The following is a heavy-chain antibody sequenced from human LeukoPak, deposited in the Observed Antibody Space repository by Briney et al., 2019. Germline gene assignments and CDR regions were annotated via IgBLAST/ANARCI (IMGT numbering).Heavy chain of an antibody. CDR1: GFTLSSNY. V-gene: IGHV3-53*04. CDR2: IYSGGST. J-gene: IGHJ6*01. CDR3: ARDCSGGSCYYYYGMDV. Sequence: PGGSLRLSCAASGFTLSSNYMSWARQPPGKGLEWVSVIYSGGSTYYADSVKGRFTISRHNSKNTLYLQMNSLRAEDTAVYYCARDCSGGSCYYYYGMDVWGQGTTVTVSS. D-gene: IGHD2-15*01.